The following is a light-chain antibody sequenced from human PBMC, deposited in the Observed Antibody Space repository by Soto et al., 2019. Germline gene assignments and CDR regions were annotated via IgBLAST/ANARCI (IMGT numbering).Light chain of an antibody. CDR1: SSNIGSNT. CDR3: AAWDDSLNGWV. V-gene: IGLV1-44*01. Sequence: QSVLTQPPSASGTPGQRVTISCSGSSSNIGSNTVKWYQQFPGTAPKLLIYNNNERPSGVPDRFSVSKSGTSASLAISGLQSEDGAEYHCAAWDDSLNGWVFGGGTKLTVL. CDR2: NNN. J-gene: IGLJ3*02.